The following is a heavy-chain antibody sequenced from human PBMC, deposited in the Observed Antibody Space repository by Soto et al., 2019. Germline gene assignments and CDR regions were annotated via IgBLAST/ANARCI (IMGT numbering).Heavy chain of an antibody. CDR3: ARVRSGGYHFWSGYYTGIGFDY. Sequence: SETLSLTCAVYGGSFSGYYWSWIRQPPGKGLEWIGEINHSGSTNYNPSLKSRVTISVDTSKNQFSLKLSSVTAADTAVYYCARVRSGGYHFWSGYYTGIGFDYWGQGTLVTVSS. D-gene: IGHD3-3*01. J-gene: IGHJ4*02. V-gene: IGHV4-34*01. CDR1: GGSFSGYY. CDR2: INHSGST.